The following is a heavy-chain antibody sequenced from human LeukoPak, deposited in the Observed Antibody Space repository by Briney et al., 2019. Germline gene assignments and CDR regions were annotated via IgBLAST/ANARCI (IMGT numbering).Heavy chain of an antibody. CDR3: AKEVSSPHAFDI. CDR2: ISGTGDST. CDR1: GFPLRSYG. Sequence: GGSLRLSCAASGFPLRSYGMSWVRQAPGKGLEWVSVISGTGDSTYYADSVKGRFTISRDNSKNTLYLQINSLRAEDTAVYYCAKEVSSPHAFDIWGQGTMVTVSS. V-gene: IGHV3-23*01. J-gene: IGHJ3*02.